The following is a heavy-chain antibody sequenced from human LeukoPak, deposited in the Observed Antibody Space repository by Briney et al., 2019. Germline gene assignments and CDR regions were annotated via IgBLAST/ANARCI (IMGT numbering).Heavy chain of an antibody. CDR2: ISGSGGST. CDR1: GFTFSSYE. J-gene: IGHJ4*02. D-gene: IGHD3-9*01. Sequence: GGSLRLSCAASGFTFSSYEMNWVRQAPGKGLEWVSAISGSGGSTYYADSVKGRFTISRDNSKNTLYLQMNSLRAEDTAVYYCAKTGPFDWLLSFDYWGQGTLVTVSS. V-gene: IGHV3-23*01. CDR3: AKTGPFDWLLSFDY.